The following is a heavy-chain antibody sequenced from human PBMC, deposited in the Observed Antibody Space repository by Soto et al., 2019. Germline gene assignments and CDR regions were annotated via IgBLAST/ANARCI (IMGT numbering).Heavy chain of an antibody. CDR2: ISYDGSNK. CDR3: AGHPNDFWSGYFRRGWFDP. V-gene: IGHV3-30-3*01. J-gene: IGHJ5*02. CDR1: GFTFSSYA. Sequence: PGGSLRLSCAASGFTFSSYAMHWVRQAPGKGLEWVAVISYDGSNKYYADSVKGRFTISRDNSINTVYLHWSSLKASDTAMYYCAGHPNDFWSGYFRRGWFDPWGQGTLVTVSS. D-gene: IGHD3-3*01.